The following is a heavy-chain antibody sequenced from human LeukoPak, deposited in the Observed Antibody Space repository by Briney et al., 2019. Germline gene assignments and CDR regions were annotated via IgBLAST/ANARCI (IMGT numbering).Heavy chain of an antibody. V-gene: IGHV3-23*01. D-gene: IGHD6-13*01. Sequence: GGSLRLSCAASGFTFSSYAMSWVRQAPGKGLEWVSAISGSGGSTYYADSVKGPFTISRDNSKNTLYLQMNSLRAEDTAVYYCAKDAAAAVGLGYYYYGMDVWGQGTTVTVSS. CDR2: ISGSGGST. CDR3: AKDAAAAVGLGYYYYGMDV. CDR1: GFTFSSYA. J-gene: IGHJ6*02.